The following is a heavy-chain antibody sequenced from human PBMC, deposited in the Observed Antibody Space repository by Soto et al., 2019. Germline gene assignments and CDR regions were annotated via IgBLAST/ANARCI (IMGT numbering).Heavy chain of an antibody. D-gene: IGHD2-21*01. Sequence: EERLVQSGGGLVQPGGSLRLSCAASGFSVGGNYMSWVRQAPGKGLELVSLIYSGGNPFYADSMKGRFTLSRDKPNNRLYLQMDSLRAEDTAVYYCARGPNSDCWGQGTLVIVSS. CDR2: IYSGGNP. J-gene: IGHJ4*02. CDR1: GFSVGGNY. V-gene: IGHV3-53*01. CDR3: ARGPNSDC.